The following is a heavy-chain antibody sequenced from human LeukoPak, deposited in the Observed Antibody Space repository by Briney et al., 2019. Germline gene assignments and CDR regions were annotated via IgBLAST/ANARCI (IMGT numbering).Heavy chain of an antibody. CDR1: GFTVSSNS. Sequence: PGGSLRLSCTVSGFTVSSNSMSWVRQAPGKGLEWVSFIYSDNTHYSDSVKGRFTISRDNSKNTLYLQMNSLRAEDTAVYYCAKDYYDFWSGYLDPWGQGTLVTVSS. CDR2: IYSDNT. J-gene: IGHJ5*02. D-gene: IGHD3-3*01. V-gene: IGHV3-66*03. CDR3: AKDYYDFWSGYLDP.